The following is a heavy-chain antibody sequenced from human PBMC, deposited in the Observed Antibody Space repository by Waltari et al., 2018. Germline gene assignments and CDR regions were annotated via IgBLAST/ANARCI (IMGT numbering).Heavy chain of an antibody. CDR2: ISAYNGNT. D-gene: IGHD6-25*01. V-gene: IGHV1-18*01. Sequence: QVQLVQSGAEVKKPGASVKVSCKASGYTFTSYGISWVRQAPGQGLEWMGWISAYNGNTNYAQKLQGRVTMTTDTSTSTAYMELRSLRSDDTAVYYCARDQRRDYRGGIGGLDWFDPWGQGTLVTVSS. CDR3: ARDQRRDYRGGIGGLDWFDP. CDR1: GYTFTSYG. J-gene: IGHJ5*02.